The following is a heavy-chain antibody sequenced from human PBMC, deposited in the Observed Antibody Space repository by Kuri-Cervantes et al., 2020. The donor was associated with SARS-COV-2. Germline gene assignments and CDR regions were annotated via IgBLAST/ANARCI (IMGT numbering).Heavy chain of an antibody. CDR3: AREEGIVDY. V-gene: IGHV1-2*02. J-gene: IGHJ4*02. CDR1: GYTFSGYY. D-gene: IGHD6-13*01. Sequence: ASVKVSCKASGYTFSGYYIHWVRQAPGQGLEWMGWINPNSGGTNYAQKFQGRVTMTRDMSISTAYMELSSLRSDDTAVYYCAREEGIVDYWGQGTLVTVSS. CDR2: INPNSGGT.